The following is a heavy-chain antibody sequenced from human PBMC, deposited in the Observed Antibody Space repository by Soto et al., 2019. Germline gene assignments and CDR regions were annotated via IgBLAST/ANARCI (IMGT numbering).Heavy chain of an antibody. Sequence: ASVKVSCKASGYTFTSYAMHWVRQAPGQRLEWMGWINAGNGNTKYSQKFQGRVTITRDTSASTAYMELSSLRSEDTAVYYCARDFKVYIRRRFNSFHPRGQGTLVTGFS. CDR2: INAGNGNT. CDR1: GYTFTSYA. D-gene: IGHD1-20*01. V-gene: IGHV1-3*01. J-gene: IGHJ5*02. CDR3: ARDFKVYIRRRFNSFHP.